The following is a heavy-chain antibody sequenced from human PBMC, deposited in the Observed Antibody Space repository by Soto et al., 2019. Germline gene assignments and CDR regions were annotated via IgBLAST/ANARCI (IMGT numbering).Heavy chain of an antibody. Sequence: EVQLLESGGGLVQPGGSLRLSCAASGFTFSSYAMSWVRQAPGKGLEWVSAISGSGGTTYYADSVKGRFTFSRDNSKKTLYLQMNSLRAEDRAVYYCAKTANGWFSAFDIWGQGTMVTVSS. V-gene: IGHV3-23*01. CDR2: ISGSGGTT. D-gene: IGHD6-19*01. J-gene: IGHJ3*02. CDR1: GFTFSSYA. CDR3: AKTANGWFSAFDI.